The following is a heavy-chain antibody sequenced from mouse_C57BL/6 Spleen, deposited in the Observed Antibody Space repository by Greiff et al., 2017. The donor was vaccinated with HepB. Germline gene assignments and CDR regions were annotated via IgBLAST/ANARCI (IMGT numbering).Heavy chain of an antibody. J-gene: IGHJ4*01. CDR3: ARRSWDSSGYGAMDY. D-gene: IGHD3-2*02. CDR2: ISSGSSTI. Sequence: EVKLVESGGGLVKPGGSLKLSCAASGFTFSDYGMHWVRQAPEKGLEWVAYISSGSSTIYYADTVKGRFTISRDNAKNTLFLQMTSLRSEDTAMYYCARRSWDSSGYGAMDYWGQGTSVTVSS. V-gene: IGHV5-17*01. CDR1: GFTFSDYG.